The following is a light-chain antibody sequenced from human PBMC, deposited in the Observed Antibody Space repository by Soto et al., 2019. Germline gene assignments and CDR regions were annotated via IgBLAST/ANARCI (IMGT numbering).Light chain of an antibody. V-gene: IGLV2-8*01. CDR1: SSDVGGYSY. CDR3: CSYADSFTYV. Sequence: QSALTQPPSASGSPGQSVTISCTGASSDVGGYSYVSWYQQPPGKAPKLMNYEVSKRPSGVPVRFSDSKSGNSASLTVSGLEAEDESDYDGCSYADSFTYVFGTGTKLTVL. CDR2: EVS. J-gene: IGLJ1*01.